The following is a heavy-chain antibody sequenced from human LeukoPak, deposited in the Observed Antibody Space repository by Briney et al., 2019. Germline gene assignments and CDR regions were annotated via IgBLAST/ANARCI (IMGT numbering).Heavy chain of an antibody. V-gene: IGHV4-39*07. CDR2: IHYSGNT. CDR1: GGSISSSIHY. D-gene: IGHD3-22*01. J-gene: IGHJ5*02. CDR3: ARALTQRSGYRRGWFDP. Sequence: SETLSLTCTVSGGSISSSIHYWGWVRQSPRKGLEWIGTIHYSGNTYYNPSLRSRLTISVDTSKNQFSLKLSSVTAADTAVYYCARALTQRSGYRRGWFDPWGQGTLVTVSS.